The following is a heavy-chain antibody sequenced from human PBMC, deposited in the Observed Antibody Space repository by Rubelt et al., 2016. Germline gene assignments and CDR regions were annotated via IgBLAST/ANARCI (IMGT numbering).Heavy chain of an antibody. CDR1: GFSFSDYY. J-gene: IGHJ4*02. CDR3: AKDQRSSSTRGNFDY. Sequence: EVQLVESGGGLVQPGGSLRLSCAASGFSFSDYYMSWVRQAPGKGLEWVSVIYSGGSTNYADSVKGRFTISRDNSKNTLYLQMNSLRAEDTAVYYCAKDQRSSSTRGNFDYWGQGTLVTVSS. V-gene: IGHV3-66*01. CDR2: IYSGGST. D-gene: IGHD2-2*01.